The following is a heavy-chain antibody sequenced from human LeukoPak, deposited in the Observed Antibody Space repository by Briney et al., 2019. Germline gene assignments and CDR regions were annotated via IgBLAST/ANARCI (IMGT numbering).Heavy chain of an antibody. CDR3: ARDSNAVRLPKWEFDY. D-gene: IGHD3-10*01. Sequence: ASVKVSCKASGYTFTIYGISWVRQAPGQGLEWMGWISPYNGNTNYAQNLQGRATMTTDTSTTTAYMELRSLRSDDTAMYYCARDSNAVRLPKWEFDYWGQGTLVTVSS. J-gene: IGHJ4*02. V-gene: IGHV1-18*01. CDR1: GYTFTIYG. CDR2: ISPYNGNT.